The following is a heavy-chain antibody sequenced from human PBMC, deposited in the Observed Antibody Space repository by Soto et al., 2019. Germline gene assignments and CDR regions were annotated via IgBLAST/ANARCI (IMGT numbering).Heavy chain of an antibody. CDR1: GFTFSVYS. V-gene: IGHV3-48*02. CDR3: ARDSYFDTNGYFQCWFDP. J-gene: IGHJ5*02. Sequence: GGSLRLSCAASGFTFSVYSMNWVRQAPGEGLEWVAYISSTSGTIYYADSVKGRFTLSRDNAENSLYLQMDTLRDEDTAVYYCARDSYFDTNGYFQCWFDPWGQGTLVTVSA. D-gene: IGHD2-8*01. CDR2: ISSTSGTI.